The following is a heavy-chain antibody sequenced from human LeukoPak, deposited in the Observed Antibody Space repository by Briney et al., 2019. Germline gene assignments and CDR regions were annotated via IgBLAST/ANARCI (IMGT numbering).Heavy chain of an antibody. CDR3: ARHSRIMITFGGVIVPFFGY. J-gene: IGHJ4*02. V-gene: IGHV4-59*08. D-gene: IGHD3-16*02. CDR2: IYYSGST. CDR1: GGSISSYY. Sequence: SETLSLTCTVSGGSISSYYWSWLRQPPGKGLEWLGYIYYSGSTNYNPSLKSRVTISVDTSKNQFSLKLSSVTAADTAVYYCARHSRIMITFGGVIVPFFGYWGQGTLVTVSS.